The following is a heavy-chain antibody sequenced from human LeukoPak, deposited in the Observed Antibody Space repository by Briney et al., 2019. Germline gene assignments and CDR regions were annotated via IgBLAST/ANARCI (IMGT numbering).Heavy chain of an antibody. CDR3: ARDLELERNRWNYFES. V-gene: IGHV4-59*01. D-gene: IGHD1-1*01. CDR1: GNSISSFF. Sequence: SETPSLTCTVSGNSISSFFWSWIRQPPGKGLEWIGSMHYSGDSKYNPSLRSRVSLSIDTSKQQFSLRLSSVTAADTAVYYCARDLELERNRWNYFESWGQGALVTVSS. J-gene: IGHJ4*02. CDR2: MHYSGDS.